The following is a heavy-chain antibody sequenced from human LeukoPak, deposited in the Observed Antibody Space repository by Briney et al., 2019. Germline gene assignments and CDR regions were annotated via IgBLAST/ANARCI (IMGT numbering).Heavy chain of an antibody. J-gene: IGHJ5*02. CDR1: GGTFSSYA. Sequence: GSSVKVSCKASGGTFSSYAISWVRQAPGQGLEWMGWINPNSGGTNYAQKFQGRVTMTRDTSISTAYMELSRLRSDDTAVYYCAREFYSSSGNWFDPWGQGTLVTVSS. CDR3: AREFYSSSGNWFDP. CDR2: INPNSGGT. D-gene: IGHD6-6*01. V-gene: IGHV1-2*02.